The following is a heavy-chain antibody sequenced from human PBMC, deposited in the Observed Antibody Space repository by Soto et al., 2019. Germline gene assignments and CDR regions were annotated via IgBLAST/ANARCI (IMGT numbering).Heavy chain of an antibody. CDR1: GGSISSGGYS. CDR2: MYHSGST. D-gene: IGHD2-15*01. CDR3: ARDLSSPYKWFDP. J-gene: IGHJ5*02. V-gene: IGHV4-30-2*01. Sequence: SETLSLTCAVSGGSISSGGYSWSWIRQPPGKGLEWIGYMYHSGSTYYNPSLKSRVTISIDRSKNQFSLKLSSVTAADTAVYYCARDLSSPYKWFDPWGQGTLVNVS.